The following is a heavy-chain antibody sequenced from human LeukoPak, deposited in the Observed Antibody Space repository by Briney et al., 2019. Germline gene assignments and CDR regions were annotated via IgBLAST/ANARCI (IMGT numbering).Heavy chain of an antibody. CDR2: ISRSGSTI. Sequence: GGSLRLSCAASGFTFSSYEMDWVRQAPGKGLEWISYISRSGSTIFYADSVKGRFTISRDNAKNSLYLQMNSLRAEDTAVYYCARPYTAYAFDYWGQGTLVTVSS. J-gene: IGHJ4*02. V-gene: IGHV3-48*03. CDR1: GFTFSSYE. D-gene: IGHD5-12*01. CDR3: ARPYTAYAFDY.